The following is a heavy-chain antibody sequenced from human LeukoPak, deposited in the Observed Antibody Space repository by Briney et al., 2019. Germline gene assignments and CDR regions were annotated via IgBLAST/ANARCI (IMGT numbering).Heavy chain of an antibody. CDR3: ARTQDRIAARS. Sequence: GESLKISCKGSGYSFTNYWIGWVRQMPGKGLEWMGIIYPRDSDTRYSPSFQGQVTISADKSIDTAYPQWSSLKASDTAIYYCARTQDRIAARSWGQGTLVAVSP. CDR2: IYPRDSDT. J-gene: IGHJ4*02. D-gene: IGHD6-13*01. CDR1: GYSFTNYW. V-gene: IGHV5-51*01.